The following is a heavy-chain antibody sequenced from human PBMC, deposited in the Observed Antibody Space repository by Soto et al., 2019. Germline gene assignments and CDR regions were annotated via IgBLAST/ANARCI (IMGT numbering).Heavy chain of an antibody. CDR1: GLTFGDYA. CDR2: ISWKSGSI. D-gene: IGHD2-8*02. CDR3: AKSTGGTANGLDV. J-gene: IGHJ6*02. V-gene: IGHV3-9*01. Sequence: EVQLVESGGDLVQPGRSLRLSCAASGLTFGDYAMPWVRQAPGKGLEWVSGISWKSGSIGYADSVKGRFTISRDNAKNSLYLQMNSLRSEDTALYYCAKSTGGTANGLDVWGQGTTVTVSS.